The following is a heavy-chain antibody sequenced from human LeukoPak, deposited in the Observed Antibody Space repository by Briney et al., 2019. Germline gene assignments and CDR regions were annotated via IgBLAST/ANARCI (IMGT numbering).Heavy chain of an antibody. CDR1: GYTFTSYD. CDR2: MNPNSGNT. J-gene: IGHJ5*02. D-gene: IGHD2-2*01. CDR3: ARTKKDIVVVPVFDP. V-gene: IGHV1-8*03. Sequence: ASVKVSCKASGYTFTSYDINWVRQATGQGLEWMGWMNPNSGNTGYAQKFQGRVTITRNTSISTAYMELSSLRSDDTAVYYCARTKKDIVVVPVFDPWGQGTLVTVSS.